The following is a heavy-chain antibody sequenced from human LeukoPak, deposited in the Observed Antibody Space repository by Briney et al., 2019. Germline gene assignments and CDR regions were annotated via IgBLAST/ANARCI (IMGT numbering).Heavy chain of an antibody. CDR3: ARDEYYYGSGSYYNRGPSAFDI. CDR1: GGTFSSYA. D-gene: IGHD3-10*01. V-gene: IGHV1-69*13. Sequence: ASVKVSCKPSGGTFSSYAISWVRQAPGHGLEWRGGIIPIFGTANSAQKFQGRVTITADESTSTAYMELSSLRSEDTAVYYCARDEYYYGSGSYYNRGPSAFDIWGQGTMVTVSS. J-gene: IGHJ3*02. CDR2: IIPIFGTA.